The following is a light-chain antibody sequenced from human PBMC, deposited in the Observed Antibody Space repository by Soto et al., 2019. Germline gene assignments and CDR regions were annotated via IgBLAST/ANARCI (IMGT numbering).Light chain of an antibody. CDR3: HQYGSSPLT. CDR1: QSVSSSF. CDR2: GAS. Sequence: EIVLTQSPGTLSLSPGERATLFCRASQSVSSSFLAWYQQKPGQAPRLLIYGASSMATGIPDRFRGSGSGTDFTLTSSSLEPEDVAVYYCHQYGSSPLTFGGGTKVEIK. V-gene: IGKV3-20*01. J-gene: IGKJ4*01.